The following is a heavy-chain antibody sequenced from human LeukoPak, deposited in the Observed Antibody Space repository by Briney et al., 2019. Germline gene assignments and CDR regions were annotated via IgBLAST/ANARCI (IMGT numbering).Heavy chain of an antibody. CDR3: ATVFKGSSLEDY. D-gene: IGHD1-26*01. CDR1: GFRFRSFA. J-gene: IGHJ4*02. Sequence: GGSLRLSCLASGFRFRSFAMNWVRQAPGKGLEWVGQIWYDGSKTYYGDSVKGRFTISRDNAKNTLYLQMNSLRVEDTAVYYCATVFKGSSLEDYWGQGTLVTVSS. V-gene: IGHV3-33*03. CDR2: IWYDGSKT.